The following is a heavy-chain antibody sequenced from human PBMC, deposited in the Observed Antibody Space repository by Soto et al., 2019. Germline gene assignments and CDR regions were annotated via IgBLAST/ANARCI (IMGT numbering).Heavy chain of an antibody. CDR2: IYYSGST. CDR3: ARGLRFLEWFGGVDV. V-gene: IGHV4-30-4*01. CDR1: GGSISSGDYY. D-gene: IGHD3-3*01. J-gene: IGHJ6*02. Sequence: QVQLQESGPGLVKPSQTLSLTCTVSGGSISSGDYYWSWIRQPPGKGLEWIGYIYYSGSTYYNPSLKSRVTISVDTSKYQFSLKLSSVTAADTAVYYCARGLRFLEWFGGVDVWGQGTTVTVSS.